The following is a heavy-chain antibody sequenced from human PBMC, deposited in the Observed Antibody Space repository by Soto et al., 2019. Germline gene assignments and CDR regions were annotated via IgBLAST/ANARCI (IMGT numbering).Heavy chain of an antibody. CDR2: IISSRSVI. CDR1: GYILSDCG. V-gene: IGHV3-48*01. J-gene: IGHJ4*02. D-gene: IGHD2-2*01. Sequence: PGGCLGLACATCGYILSDCGMKWVRQAQWKRLQWLSYIISSRSVIDYAASVKRRFTVSRDNSKSTVYLQMNSLRAEDTAVYYCAKARGSSTPAPGSYWGQGTLVTVSS. CDR3: AKARGSSTPAPGSY.